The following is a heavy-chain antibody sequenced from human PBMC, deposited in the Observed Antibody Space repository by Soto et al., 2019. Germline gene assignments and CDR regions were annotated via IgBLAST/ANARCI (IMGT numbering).Heavy chain of an antibody. D-gene: IGHD3-22*01. Sequence: QVQLQESGPGLVKPSETLSLTCTDSGGSVSSGSYYWSWIRQPPGKGLEWIGYIYYSGSTNYNPSLKSRVTISVDTSKNQFSLKLSSVTAADTAVYYCARDDSSGYYYIWGQGTLVTVSS. J-gene: IGHJ4*02. V-gene: IGHV4-61*01. CDR2: IYYSGST. CDR3: ARDDSSGYYYI. CDR1: GGSVSSGSYY.